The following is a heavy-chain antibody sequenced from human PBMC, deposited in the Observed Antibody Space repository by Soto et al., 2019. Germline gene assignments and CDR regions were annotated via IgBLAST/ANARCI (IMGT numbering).Heavy chain of an antibody. CDR1: GGSISSYY. CDR3: ARSSPRYCSGGSCSKRTHYFDY. V-gene: IGHV4-59*08. J-gene: IGHJ4*02. D-gene: IGHD2-15*01. Sequence: SETLSLTCTVSGGSISSYYWSWIRQPPGKGLEWIGYIYYSGSTNYNPSLKSRVTISVDTSKNQFSLKLSSVTAADTAVYYCARSSPRYCSGGSCSKRTHYFDYWGQGTLVTVSS. CDR2: IYYSGST.